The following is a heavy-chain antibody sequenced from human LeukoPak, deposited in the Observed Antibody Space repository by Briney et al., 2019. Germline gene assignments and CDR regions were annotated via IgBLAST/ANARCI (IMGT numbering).Heavy chain of an antibody. CDR2: IIPIFGTA. D-gene: IGHD6-19*01. J-gene: IGHJ5*02. V-gene: IGHV1-69*05. CDR1: GGTFSSYA. Sequence: SVKVSCKASGGTFSSYAISWVRQAPGQGLEWMGRIIPIFGTANYAQKFQGRVTITTDESTSTAYMELGSLRSEDTAVYYCARDLKGSGWEGAFDHWGQGTLVTVSS. CDR3: ARDLKGSGWEGAFDH.